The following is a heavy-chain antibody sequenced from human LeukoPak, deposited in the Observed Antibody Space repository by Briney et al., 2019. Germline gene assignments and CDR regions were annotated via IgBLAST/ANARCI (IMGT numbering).Heavy chain of an antibody. CDR1: GFTFSDYY. V-gene: IGHV3-11*01. Sequence: GGSLRLSCAASGFTFSDYYMSWIRQAPGKGLEWIAYISNGGNTIQYADSMKGRFTISRDDAKNSLFLQMNSLRAEDTAIYYCARDLELGYWGQGTLVTVSS. CDR2: ISNGGNTI. D-gene: IGHD1-26*01. CDR3: ARDLELGY. J-gene: IGHJ4*02.